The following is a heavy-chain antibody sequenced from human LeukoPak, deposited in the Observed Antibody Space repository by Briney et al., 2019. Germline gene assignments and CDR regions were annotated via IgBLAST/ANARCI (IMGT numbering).Heavy chain of an antibody. CDR1: GDSVSSNSAA. Sequence: SQTLSLTCAISGDSVSSNSAAWNWIRQSPSRGLEWLGRTYYRSKWFNDYAVSMKSRITINPETSKNQFSLQLNSVTPEDTAVYYCARVPTYFPMEIYVDYWGQGTLATVSS. D-gene: IGHD2/OR15-2a*01. V-gene: IGHV6-1*01. CDR2: TYYRSKWFN. J-gene: IGHJ4*02. CDR3: ARVPTYFPMEIYVDY.